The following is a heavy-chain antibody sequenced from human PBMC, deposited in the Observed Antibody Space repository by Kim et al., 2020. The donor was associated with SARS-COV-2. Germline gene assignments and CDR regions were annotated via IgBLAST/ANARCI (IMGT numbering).Heavy chain of an antibody. D-gene: IGHD6-13*01. Sequence: GGSLRLSCAASGFTFSSYAMSWVRQAPGKGLEWVSVIYSGGSSTYYADSVKGRFTISRDNSKNTLYLQMNSLRAEDTAVYYCAKGHGEGIAAAGFFDYWG. J-gene: IGHJ4*01. V-gene: IGHV3-23*03. CDR3: AKGHGEGIAAAGFFDY. CDR1: GFTFSSYA. CDR2: IYSGGSST.